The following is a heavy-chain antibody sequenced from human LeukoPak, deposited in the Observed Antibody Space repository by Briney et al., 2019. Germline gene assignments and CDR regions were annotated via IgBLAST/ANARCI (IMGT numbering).Heavy chain of an antibody. J-gene: IGHJ4*02. D-gene: IGHD6-19*01. V-gene: IGHV1-46*01. CDR3: ARETLDGVAVARERYYFDY. CDR2: INPSGGST. CDR1: GYTFTSYY. Sequence: ASVKVSCKASGYTFTSYYMHWVRQAPGQGLEWMGLINPSGGSTSYAQKFQGRVTMTRDTSTSTAYMELSSLRSEDTAVYYCARETLDGVAVARERYYFDYWGQGTLVTVSS.